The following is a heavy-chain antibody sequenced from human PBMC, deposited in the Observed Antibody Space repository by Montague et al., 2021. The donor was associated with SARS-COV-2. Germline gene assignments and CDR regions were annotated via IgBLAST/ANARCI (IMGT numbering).Heavy chain of an antibody. D-gene: IGHD3-3*01. CDR1: GGSISSGSYY. V-gene: IGHV4-61*02. Sequence: TLSLTCTVSGGSISSGSYYWSWIRQPAGKGLEWIGCIYNSGTTDYSFSLKSRVTISVDTSQNQFSLKLTSVTAADTAVYYCARAQSGSRAHLDNWGQGSLVTVSS. CDR2: IYNSGTT. CDR3: ARAQSGSRAHLDN. J-gene: IGHJ4*02.